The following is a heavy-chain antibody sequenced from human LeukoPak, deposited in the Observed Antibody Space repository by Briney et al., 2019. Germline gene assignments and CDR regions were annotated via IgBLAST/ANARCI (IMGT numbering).Heavy chain of an antibody. J-gene: IGHJ3*02. Sequence: ASVNVSCKASGYTFTSYGISWVRQAPGQGVEWMGWISAYNGDTNYAQKLQGRVTMTTDTSTSTAYMELRSLRSDDTAVYCCARGGPAPHRITLIVVASSTDAFDIWGQGTMVTVSS. D-gene: IGHD3-22*01. CDR3: ARGGPAPHRITLIVVASSTDAFDI. CDR1: GYTFTSYG. V-gene: IGHV1-18*01. CDR2: ISAYNGDT.